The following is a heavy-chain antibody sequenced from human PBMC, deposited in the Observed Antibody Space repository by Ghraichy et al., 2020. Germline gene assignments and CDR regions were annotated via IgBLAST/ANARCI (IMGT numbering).Heavy chain of an antibody. CDR3: ARGRFTFGGVISYNPLDY. CDR1: GFTFSSYA. J-gene: IGHJ4*02. D-gene: IGHD3-16*02. Sequence: LSLPCAASGFTFSSYAMHWVRQAPGKGLEWVAVISYDGSNKYYADSVKGRFTISRDNSKNTLYLQMNSLRAEDTAVYYCARGRFTFGGVISYNPLDYWGQGTLVTAAS. CDR2: ISYDGSNK. V-gene: IGHV3-30*04.